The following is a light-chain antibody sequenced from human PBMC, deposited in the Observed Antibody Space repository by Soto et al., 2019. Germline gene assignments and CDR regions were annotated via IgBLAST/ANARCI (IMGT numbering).Light chain of an antibody. Sequence: IQLTQSPSSLSASVGDRVTITCRASQGISTYLAWYQQKPGKAPKLLIYAASTLQSGVSSRFSGSGSGTDFTLTISSLQPEDFTTYYCQQLNSYPPTFGQGTKVDIK. CDR2: AAS. CDR1: QGISTY. CDR3: QQLNSYPPT. J-gene: IGKJ1*01. V-gene: IGKV1-9*01.